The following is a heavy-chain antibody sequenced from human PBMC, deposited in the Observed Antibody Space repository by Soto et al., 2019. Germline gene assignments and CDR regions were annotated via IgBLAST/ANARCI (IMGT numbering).Heavy chain of an antibody. Sequence: SETLSLTCPVSGGSISSGGYYWSWIRQHPGKGLEWIGYIYYSGSTYYNPSLKSRVTISVDTSKNQFSLKLSSVTAADTAVYYCARVPRYDFWSGPLDYYGMDVWGQGTTVTVSS. J-gene: IGHJ6*02. CDR3: ARVPRYDFWSGPLDYYGMDV. V-gene: IGHV4-31*03. CDR2: IYYSGST. CDR1: GGSISSGGYY. D-gene: IGHD3-3*01.